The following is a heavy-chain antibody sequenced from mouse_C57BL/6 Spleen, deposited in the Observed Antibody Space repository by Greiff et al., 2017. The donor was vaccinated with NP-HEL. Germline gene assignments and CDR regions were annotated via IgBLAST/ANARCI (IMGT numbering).Heavy chain of an antibody. V-gene: IGHV1-81*01. Sequence: QVQLQQSGAELARPGASVKLSCKASGYTFTSYGISWVKQRTGQGLEWIGEIYPRSGNTYYNEKFKGKATLTADKSSSTAYMELRSLTSEDSAVYYCARNYYYYGSSCPLYAMDYWGQGTSVTVSS. J-gene: IGHJ4*01. CDR3: ARNYYYYGSSCPLYAMDY. CDR1: GYTFTSYG. D-gene: IGHD1-1*01. CDR2: IYPRSGNT.